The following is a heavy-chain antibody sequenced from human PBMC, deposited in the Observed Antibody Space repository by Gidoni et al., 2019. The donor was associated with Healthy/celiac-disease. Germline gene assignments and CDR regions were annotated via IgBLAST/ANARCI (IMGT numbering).Heavy chain of an antibody. CDR1: GGPFSSYA. D-gene: IGHD1-26*01. J-gene: IGHJ4*02. CDR2: IIPIFGTA. Sequence: QVQLVQSGAEVKKPGSAVQVSCKASGGPFSSYAISWVRQAPGQGLEWMGGIIPIFGTANNAQKFQGRVTITADESTSTAYVELSSLRSEDTAVYYCARGGGSSPFDYWGQGTLVTVSS. CDR3: ARGGGSSPFDY. V-gene: IGHV1-69*01.